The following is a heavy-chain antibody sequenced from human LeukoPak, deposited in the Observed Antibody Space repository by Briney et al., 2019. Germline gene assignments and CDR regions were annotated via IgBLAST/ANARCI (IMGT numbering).Heavy chain of an antibody. Sequence: GESLKISCKGSGYSFTSYWIGWVRQMPGKGLEWMGIIYPGDSDTRYSPSFQGQVTISADKSISTAYLQWSSLKASDTAMYYCARLQREYQLLSGFDPWGQGTLVTVSS. CDR1: GYSFTSYW. CDR2: IYPGDSDT. D-gene: IGHD2-2*01. J-gene: IGHJ5*02. V-gene: IGHV5-51*01. CDR3: ARLQREYQLLSGFDP.